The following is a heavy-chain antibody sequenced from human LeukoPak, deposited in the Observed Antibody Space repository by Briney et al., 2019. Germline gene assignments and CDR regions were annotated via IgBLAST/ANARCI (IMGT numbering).Heavy chain of an antibody. CDR3: ARTDYDSSGYYYVLDY. D-gene: IGHD3-22*01. J-gene: IGHJ4*02. CDR1: GGSISSYY. CDR2: IYYSGST. V-gene: IGHV4-59*08. Sequence: SETLSLTCTVSGGSISSYYWSWIRQPPGKGLEWIGYIYYSGSTNCTPSLKSRVTISVDTSKNQFSLKLTSVTAADTAVYYCARTDYDSSGYYYVLDYWGQGTLVTVSS.